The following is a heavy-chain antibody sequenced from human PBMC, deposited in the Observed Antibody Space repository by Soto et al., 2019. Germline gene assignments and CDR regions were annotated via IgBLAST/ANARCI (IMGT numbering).Heavy chain of an antibody. Sequence: QVQLVQSGAEVKKPGSSVKVSCTASGDTFNFYTINWVRQAPGLGLEWMGRFNPILSFSNSALKFQGRVTLTADKSTSTAYLALSSLRPEHTAIFYCATSFGSGSRAFDYWGQGALVTVSS. CDR3: ATSFGSGSRAFDY. J-gene: IGHJ4*02. CDR1: GDTFNFYT. CDR2: FNPILSFS. V-gene: IGHV1-69*02. D-gene: IGHD3-10*01.